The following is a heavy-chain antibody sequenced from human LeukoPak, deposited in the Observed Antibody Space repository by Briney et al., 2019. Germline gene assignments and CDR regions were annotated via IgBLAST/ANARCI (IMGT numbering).Heavy chain of an antibody. V-gene: IGHV1-2*02. J-gene: IGHJ4*02. Sequence: ASVKVSCKASGYTFTGYYMHWVRQAPGQGLEWMGWINPNSGGTNYAQKFQGRVTMTRDTSISTAYMELSSLRSEDTAVYYCARGLGYSSSWQDYWGQGTLVTVSS. CDR2: INPNSGGT. D-gene: IGHD6-13*01. CDR1: GYTFTGYY. CDR3: ARGLGYSSSWQDY.